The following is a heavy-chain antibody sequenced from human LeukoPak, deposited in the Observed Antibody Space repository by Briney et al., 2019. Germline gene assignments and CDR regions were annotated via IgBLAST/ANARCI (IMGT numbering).Heavy chain of an antibody. CDR3: AKVAGDRMDY. V-gene: IGHV1-18*04. J-gene: IGHJ4*02. CDR1: VYTVSDFY. CDR2: ISANTGKT. Sequence: VASVKVSCQASVYTVSDFYLHWVRQAPGHGLEWMGWISANTGKTDYAQKFQGRVTMTTDTSTSTAYMELRSLRPDDTAVYYCAKVAGDRMDYWGQGTLLTVSS. D-gene: IGHD6-13*01.